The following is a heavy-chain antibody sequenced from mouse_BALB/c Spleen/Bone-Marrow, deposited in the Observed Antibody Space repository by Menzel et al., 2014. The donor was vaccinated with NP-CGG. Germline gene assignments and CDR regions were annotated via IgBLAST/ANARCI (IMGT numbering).Heavy chain of an antibody. CDR1: GYAFNNFW. D-gene: IGHD2-1*01. CDR3: ARVYYGNLDY. Sequence: VQLQQSGAELVRPGISVKISCKVSGYAFNNFWMNWVKRRPGQGLEWIGQIHPGDGDTNNNGKFKGKDNLTTDKSYSTDYMHLNSVSSEDSAVYFCARVYYGNLDYWVQGTTLTVS. J-gene: IGHJ2*01. CDR2: IHPGDGDT. V-gene: IGHV1-80*01.